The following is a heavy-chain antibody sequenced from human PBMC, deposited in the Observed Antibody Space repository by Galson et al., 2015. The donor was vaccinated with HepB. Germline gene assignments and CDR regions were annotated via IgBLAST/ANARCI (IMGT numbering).Heavy chain of an antibody. D-gene: IGHD3-3*01. CDR2: IIPIFGTA. V-gene: IGHV1-69*06. Sequence: SVKVSCKASGGTFSSYAISWVRQAPGQGLEWMGGIIPIFGTANYAQKFQGRVTITADKSTSTAYMELSSLRSEDTAVYYCAREPTEYYDFWSGYHYFDYWGQGTLVTVSS. J-gene: IGHJ4*02. CDR1: GGTFSSYA. CDR3: AREPTEYYDFWSGYHYFDY.